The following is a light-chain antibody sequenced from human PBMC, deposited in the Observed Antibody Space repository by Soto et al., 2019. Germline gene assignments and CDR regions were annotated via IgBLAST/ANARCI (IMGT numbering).Light chain of an antibody. CDR1: NSNIGRNP. Sequence: QSVLTQPPSASGTPGERVTISCSGSNSNIGRNPVNWYQHLPGTAPKLLIYSNNQRPSGVPDRFSGSKSGTSASLAISGLLSSDEADYYCGAWDDSLKGVFFGGGTKLTVL. J-gene: IGLJ2*01. V-gene: IGLV1-44*01. CDR2: SNN. CDR3: GAWDDSLKGVF.